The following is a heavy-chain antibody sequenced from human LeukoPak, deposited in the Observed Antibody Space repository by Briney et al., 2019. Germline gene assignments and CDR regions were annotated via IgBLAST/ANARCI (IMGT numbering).Heavy chain of an antibody. V-gene: IGHV3-23*01. Sequence: GGSLRLSCAASGFTFSSYAMSWVRQAPGKGLEWVSAISGSGGSTYYADSVKGRFTISRDNSKSTLYLQMNSLRAEDTAVYYCAKDRVKSGYDFWSGYSRSKDYWGQGTLVTVSS. CDR2: ISGSGGST. J-gene: IGHJ4*02. CDR3: AKDRVKSGYDFWSGYSRSKDY. D-gene: IGHD3-3*01. CDR1: GFTFSSYA.